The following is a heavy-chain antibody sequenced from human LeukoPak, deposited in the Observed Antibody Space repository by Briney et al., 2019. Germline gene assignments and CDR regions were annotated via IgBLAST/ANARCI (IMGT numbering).Heavy chain of an antibody. CDR1: GGSISSYY. Sequence: SETLSLTYTVSGGSISSYYWSWIRQPPGKGLEWIGYIYYSGSTNYNPSLKSRVTISVDTSKNQFSLKLSSVTAADTAVYYCARDNIAVAANWFDPWGQGTLVTVSS. J-gene: IGHJ5*02. CDR2: IYYSGST. D-gene: IGHD6-19*01. V-gene: IGHV4-59*01. CDR3: ARDNIAVAANWFDP.